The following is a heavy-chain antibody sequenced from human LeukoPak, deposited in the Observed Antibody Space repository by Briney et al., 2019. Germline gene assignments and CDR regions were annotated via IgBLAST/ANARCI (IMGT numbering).Heavy chain of an antibody. CDR1: GFTFSDYY. CDR2: ISSSGSTI. V-gene: IGHV3-11*01. CDR3: ITIAARPSDY. Sequence: GGSLRLSCAASGFTFSDYYMSWIRQAPGKGLEWVSYISSSGSTIYYADSVKGRFTISRDNAKNTLYLQMNSLRAEDTAVYYCITIAARPSDYWGQGTLVTVSS. D-gene: IGHD6-6*01. J-gene: IGHJ4*02.